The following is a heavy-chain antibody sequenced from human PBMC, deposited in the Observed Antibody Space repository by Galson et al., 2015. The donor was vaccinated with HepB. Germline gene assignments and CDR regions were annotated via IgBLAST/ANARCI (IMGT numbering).Heavy chain of an antibody. CDR3: TRDGHVGIVVVVNDP. CDR2: ISIHNGKT. CDR1: TFSSYG. Sequence: TFSSYGISWVRQAPGQGLEWLGWISIHNGKTNYAQKFQGRVTMSADTSTTTAYMELRGLRSDDTAVYYCTRDGHVGIVVVVNDPWGQGTLVIVSS. D-gene: IGHD2-2*01. J-gene: IGHJ5*02. V-gene: IGHV1-18*01.